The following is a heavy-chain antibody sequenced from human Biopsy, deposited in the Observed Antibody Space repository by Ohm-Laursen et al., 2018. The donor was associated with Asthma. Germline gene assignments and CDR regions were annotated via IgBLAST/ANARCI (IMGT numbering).Heavy chain of an antibody. J-gene: IGHJ3*02. CDR3: ARTHERWTSIQDDALDI. CDR2: ISYDGGNK. D-gene: IGHD4-23*01. Sequence: SLRLTCAASGFTFSIYDIHWVRQAPGKGLEWVAVISYDGGNKFYGDSVKGRFTLSRDNSRNTLYLQMNSLRVEDTAIYYCARTHERWTSIQDDALDIWGQGTMVIVSS. CDR1: GFTFSIYD. V-gene: IGHV3-30*03.